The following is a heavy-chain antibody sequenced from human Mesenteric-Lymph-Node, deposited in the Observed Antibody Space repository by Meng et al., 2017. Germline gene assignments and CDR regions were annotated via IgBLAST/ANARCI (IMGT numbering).Heavy chain of an antibody. CDR3: ARYGGRTLSKNWFDF. Sequence: KVSCKGSGYSFTNLWIGWVRQMPGKGLEWMGIIYPDDSNTRYSPSFQGQVTFSADKSINTAYLQRSSLKSSDSAMYYCARYGGRTLSKNWFDFWGQGTLVTVSS. V-gene: IGHV5-51*01. D-gene: IGHD4-23*01. CDR1: GYSFTNLW. J-gene: IGHJ5*01. CDR2: IYPDDSNT.